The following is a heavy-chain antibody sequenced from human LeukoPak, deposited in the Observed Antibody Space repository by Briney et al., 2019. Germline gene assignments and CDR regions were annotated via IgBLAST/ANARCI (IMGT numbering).Heavy chain of an antibody. CDR1: GGSISSGGYY. D-gene: IGHD3-3*01. CDR2: IYYSGST. Sequence: SQTLSLTCTVSGGSISSGGYYWSWIRQHPGKGLEWIGYIYYSGSTYYNPSLKSRVTISVDTSKNQFSLKLSSVTAADTAVYYCARAVGRTYYDFWSGQPYYFDYWGQGTLVTVSS. V-gene: IGHV4-31*03. J-gene: IGHJ4*02. CDR3: ARAVGRTYYDFWSGQPYYFDY.